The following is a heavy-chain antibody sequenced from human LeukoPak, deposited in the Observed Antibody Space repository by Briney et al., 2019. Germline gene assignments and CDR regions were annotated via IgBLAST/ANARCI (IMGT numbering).Heavy chain of an antibody. V-gene: IGHV1-8*01. J-gene: IGHJ6*02. Sequence: ASVKVSCKASGYTFTSYDINWVRQATGQGLEWMGWMNPNSGNTGYAQKFQGRVTMTRNTSISTAYMELSSLRSEDTAVYYCARVNYGDYDYYYGIDVWGQGTTVTVSS. D-gene: IGHD4-17*01. CDR3: ARVNYGDYDYYYGIDV. CDR2: MNPNSGNT. CDR1: GYTFTSYD.